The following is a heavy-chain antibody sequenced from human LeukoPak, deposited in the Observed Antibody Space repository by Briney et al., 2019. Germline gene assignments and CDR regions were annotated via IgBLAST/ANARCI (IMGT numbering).Heavy chain of an antibody. Sequence: SVKGSCKASGGTFSSYAISWVRQAPGQGLEWMGRIIPIFGIANYAQKFQGRVTITADKSTSTAYMELSSLRSEDTAVYYCARGGEQQLVLFDYWGQGTLVTVSS. CDR3: ARGGEQQLVLFDY. V-gene: IGHV1-69*04. J-gene: IGHJ4*02. D-gene: IGHD6-13*01. CDR2: IIPIFGIA. CDR1: GGTFSSYA.